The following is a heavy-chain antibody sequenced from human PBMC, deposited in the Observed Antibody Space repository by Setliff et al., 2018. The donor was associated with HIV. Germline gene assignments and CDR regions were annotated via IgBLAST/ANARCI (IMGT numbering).Heavy chain of an antibody. J-gene: IGHJ4*02. Sequence: SETLSLTCTVSGGSISSYYWSWIRQPPGKGLERIGYIYTSGSTNYNPSLKSRVTISVDTSKNQFSLKLSSVTAADTAVYYCARGLSFYDPGGFDYWGQGTLVTVPQ. CDR1: GGSISSYY. CDR2: IYTSGST. CDR3: ARGLSFYDPGGFDY. D-gene: IGHD3-22*01. V-gene: IGHV4-4*09.